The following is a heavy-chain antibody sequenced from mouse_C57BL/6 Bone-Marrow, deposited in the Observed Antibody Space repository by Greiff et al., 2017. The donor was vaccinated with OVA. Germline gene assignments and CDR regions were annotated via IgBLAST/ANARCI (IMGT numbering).Heavy chain of an antibody. J-gene: IGHJ3*01. Sequence: QVQLQQPGAELVMPGASVKLSCKASGYTFTSYWMHWVKQRPGQGLEWIGEIDPSDSYTNYNQKFKGKSTLHVDKSSSTAYMPLSSLTSEDSAVYYCARYYSNYVAWFAYWGQGTLVTVSA. CDR3: ARYYSNYVAWFAY. CDR2: IDPSDSYT. CDR1: GYTFTSYW. V-gene: IGHV1-69*01. D-gene: IGHD2-5*01.